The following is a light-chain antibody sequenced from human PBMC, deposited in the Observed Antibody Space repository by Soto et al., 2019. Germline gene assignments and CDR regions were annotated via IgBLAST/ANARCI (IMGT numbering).Light chain of an antibody. CDR1: QSFSSSY. Sequence: EIVLTQSPGTLSLSPGERATLSCRASQSFSSSYLAWYQQKPGQAPRLLIYGASNRATGIPDRFSGSGSGTDFTLTISRLEPEDFAVYYCQQYDSSLLTFGQGTKVEIK. J-gene: IGKJ1*01. CDR2: GAS. V-gene: IGKV3-20*01. CDR3: QQYDSSLLT.